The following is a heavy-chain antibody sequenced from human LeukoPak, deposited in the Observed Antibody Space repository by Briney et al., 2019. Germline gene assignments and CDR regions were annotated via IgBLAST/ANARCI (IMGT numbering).Heavy chain of an antibody. V-gene: IGHV1-2*04. J-gene: IGHJ4*02. CDR1: EYTFTSYY. CDR2: INPNSGGT. D-gene: IGHD4-23*01. Sequence: ASVKVSCKASEYTFTSYYMHWVRQAPGQGLEWMGWINPNSGGTNYAQKFQGWVTMTRDTSISTAYMELSRLRSDDTAVYYCARARGGNSVHFDYWGQGALVTVSS. CDR3: ARARGGNSVHFDY.